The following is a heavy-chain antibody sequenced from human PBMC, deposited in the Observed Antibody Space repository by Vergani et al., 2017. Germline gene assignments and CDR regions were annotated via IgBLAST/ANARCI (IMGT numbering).Heavy chain of an antibody. Sequence: VQLVESGGGLVKPGGSLRLSCAASGFNFGASAMHWVRQVPGKGLEWVSSISWNGAILGYADSVRGRFTVTRDNAKNSLFLQMDSLRPDDMALYYCAKEGDFGSGNFDTWGQGTQVTVSS. CDR2: ISWNGAIL. V-gene: IGHV3-9*03. J-gene: IGHJ4*02. CDR1: GFNFGASA. CDR3: AKEGDFGSGNFDT. D-gene: IGHD3-10*01.